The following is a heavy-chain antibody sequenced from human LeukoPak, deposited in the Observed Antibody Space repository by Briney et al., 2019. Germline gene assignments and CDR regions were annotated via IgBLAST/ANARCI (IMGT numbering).Heavy chain of an antibody. J-gene: IGHJ4*02. CDR2: ISYDGSNK. V-gene: IGHV3-30*03. Sequence: PGRSLRLSCAASGFTFSSYGMHWVRQAPGKGLEWVAVISYDGSNKYYADSVKGRFTISRDNSKNTLYLQMNSLRDDDTAEYYCARRERQSANYYYFDYWGQGTLVTVSS. CDR1: GFTFSSYG. D-gene: IGHD4/OR15-4a*01. CDR3: ARRERQSANYYYFDY.